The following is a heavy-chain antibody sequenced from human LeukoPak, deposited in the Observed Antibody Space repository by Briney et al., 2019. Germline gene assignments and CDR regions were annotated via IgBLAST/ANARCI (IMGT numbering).Heavy chain of an antibody. CDR2: IYYSGST. J-gene: IGHJ4*02. D-gene: IGHD5-24*01. V-gene: IGHV4-59*08. CDR1: GGSISSYY. CDR3: ARGRWLQLPYY. Sequence: SETLSLTCTVSGGSISSYYWSWIRQPPGKGLDWIGYIYYSGSTNYNPSLKSRVSISVDTSKNQFSLKLSSVTAADTAVYYCARGRWLQLPYYWGQGTLVTVSS.